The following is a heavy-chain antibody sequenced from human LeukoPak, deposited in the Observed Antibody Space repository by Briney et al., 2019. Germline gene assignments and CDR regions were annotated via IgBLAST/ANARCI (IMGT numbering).Heavy chain of an antibody. CDR1: GYTFTDYF. D-gene: IGHD3-22*01. CDR3: ARDDSSGFQFDY. Sequence: ASVKVSCKASGYTFTDYFMNWVRQAPGQGLEWMGWINPKSGGTVYAQKFQGRVTMTRDTSISTAYMELSRLRSDDTAVYYCARDDSSGFQFDYWGQGTLVTVSS. CDR2: INPKSGGT. V-gene: IGHV1-2*02. J-gene: IGHJ4*02.